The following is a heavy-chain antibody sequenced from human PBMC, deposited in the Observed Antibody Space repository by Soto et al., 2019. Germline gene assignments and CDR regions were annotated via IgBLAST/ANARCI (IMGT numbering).Heavy chain of an antibody. CDR3: ARGFGGNSYYFDY. V-gene: IGHV3-30*03. Sequence: GGSLRLSCAASGFTFSSYGMHWVRQAPGKGLEWVAVISYDGSNKYYADSVKGRFTISRDNSKNTLYLQMNSLRAEDTAVYYCARGFGGNSYYFDYWGQGSLVTVSS. CDR2: ISYDGSNK. D-gene: IGHD2-21*02. CDR1: GFTFSSYG. J-gene: IGHJ4*02.